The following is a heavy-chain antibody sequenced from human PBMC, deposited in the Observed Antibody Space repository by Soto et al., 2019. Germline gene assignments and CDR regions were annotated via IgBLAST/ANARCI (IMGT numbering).Heavy chain of an antibody. J-gene: IGHJ2*01. D-gene: IGHD4-17*01. V-gene: IGHV3-73*02. CDR1: GFTFSDSA. CDR3: ARPSDSGDYDWYFDL. CDR2: VSTKVNDYAT. Sequence: QLVESGGGLVQPGGSLKLSCAASGFTFSDSALHWVRQASGTGLEWVGRVSTKVNDYATIYAASVKGRFTISRDDSRNTAYLQMNNPKSEDTAVYYCARPSDSGDYDWYFDLWGRGTLVTVSS.